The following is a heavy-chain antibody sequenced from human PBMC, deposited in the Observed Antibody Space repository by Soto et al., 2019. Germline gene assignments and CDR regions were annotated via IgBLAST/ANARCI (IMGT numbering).Heavy chain of an antibody. CDR3: AKVRGRYLFGVVTWYYGIDV. CDR1: GFTFISYG. V-gene: IGHV3-30*18. D-gene: IGHD3-3*01. CDR2: ISYDGSNK. J-gene: IGHJ6*02. Sequence: PGGSVRLSCAASGFTFISYGMHWVRQAPGKGLEWVAVISYDGSNKYYADSVKGRFTISRDNSKNTLYLQMNSLRAEDTAVYYCAKVRGRYLFGVVTWYYGIDVWGQGTTVTVSS.